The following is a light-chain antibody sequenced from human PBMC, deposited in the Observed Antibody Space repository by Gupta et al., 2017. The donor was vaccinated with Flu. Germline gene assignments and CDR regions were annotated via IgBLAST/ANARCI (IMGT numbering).Light chain of an antibody. Sequence: DIQMTQSPSSLSASVGDRVTIACQASQDISNHLNWYQQKPGKAPKLLIYDASNLETGVPSRFSGSGSGTDFTFTISSLHTEDIATYYCQQYDNLPITFGPGTKVDI. CDR1: QDISNH. CDR2: DAS. J-gene: IGKJ3*01. V-gene: IGKV1-33*01. CDR3: QQYDNLPIT.